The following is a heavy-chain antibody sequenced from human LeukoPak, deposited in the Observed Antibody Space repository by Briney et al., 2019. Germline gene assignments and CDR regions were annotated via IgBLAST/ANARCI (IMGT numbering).Heavy chain of an antibody. Sequence: GGSLRLSCAASGFTFSSYGMHWVRQAPGKGLEWVAVISYDGSNKYYADSVKGRFTISRDNSKNTLYLQMNSLRAEDTAVYYCARAGSRYDFWSGYYSLDYWGQGTLVTVSS. CDR3: ARAGSRYDFWSGYYSLDY. J-gene: IGHJ4*02. D-gene: IGHD3-3*01. CDR2: ISYDGSNK. CDR1: GFTFSSYG. V-gene: IGHV3-30*03.